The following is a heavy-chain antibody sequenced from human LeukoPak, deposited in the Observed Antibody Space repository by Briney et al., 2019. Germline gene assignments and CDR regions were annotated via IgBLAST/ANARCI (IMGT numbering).Heavy chain of an antibody. Sequence: PGRSLRLSCAASGFTFSTYGMHWVRQAPGKGLEWVAVISYDGSNKYYADSVKGRFTISRDNSKNTLYLQMNSLRAEDTAVYYCASPRGYCSSTSCYTFDYWGQGTLVTVPS. CDR3: ASPRGYCSSTSCYTFDY. CDR1: GFTFSTYG. D-gene: IGHD2-2*02. V-gene: IGHV3-30*03. J-gene: IGHJ4*02. CDR2: ISYDGSNK.